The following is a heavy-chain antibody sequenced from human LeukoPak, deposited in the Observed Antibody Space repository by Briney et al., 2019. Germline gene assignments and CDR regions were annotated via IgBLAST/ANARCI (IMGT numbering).Heavy chain of an antibody. CDR1: GGSISSYY. V-gene: IGHV4-59*01. Sequence: NPSETLSLTCTVSGGSISSYYWSWIRQPPGKGLEWIGYIYYSGSTNYNPSLKSRVTISVDTSKNQFSLKLSSVTAADTAVYYCARALLRPWFDPWGQGTLVTVSS. D-gene: IGHD3-22*01. CDR2: IYYSGST. CDR3: ARALLRPWFDP. J-gene: IGHJ5*02.